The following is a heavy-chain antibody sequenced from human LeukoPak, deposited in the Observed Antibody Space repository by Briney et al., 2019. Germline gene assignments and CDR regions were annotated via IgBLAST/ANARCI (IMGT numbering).Heavy chain of an antibody. J-gene: IGHJ5*02. D-gene: IGHD2-2*02. Sequence: GGSLRLSCEASGFTFGNYAMNWVRQAPGKGLEWVSTISGTGSSTYYADSAKGRFTISRDNSKDTLFLQLNSLTAADTAMYFCARASVAIPQYCNSWGQGTLVTVSS. CDR3: ARASVAIPQYCNS. V-gene: IGHV3-23*01. CDR2: ISGTGSST. CDR1: GFTFGNYA.